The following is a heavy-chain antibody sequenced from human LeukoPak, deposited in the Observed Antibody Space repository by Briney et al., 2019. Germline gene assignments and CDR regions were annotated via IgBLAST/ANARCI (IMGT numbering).Heavy chain of an antibody. D-gene: IGHD2-2*01. J-gene: IGHJ6*02. Sequence: PGGSLRLSCAASGFTFSSYGMHWVRQAPGKGLEWVAVISYDGSNKYYADSVKGRFTISRDNSKNTLYLQMNSLRDEDTAVYYCARDGGAAIGKYYYYYGMDVWGQGTTVTVSS. V-gene: IGHV3-30*03. CDR3: ARDGGAAIGKYYYYYGMDV. CDR1: GFTFSSYG. CDR2: ISYDGSNK.